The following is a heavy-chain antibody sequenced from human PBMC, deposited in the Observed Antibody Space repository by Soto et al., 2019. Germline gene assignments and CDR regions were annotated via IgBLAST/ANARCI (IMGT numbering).Heavy chain of an antibody. Sequence: QVQLQESGPGLLKPSETLSLTCTVSGGSISSYFYIWVRQPPGKGLEWIGSVYYTGTTDYNPSLKSRVTISVETSKTQFSLNLRSVPAADTAVYYCARDLAAVPRAFDYWGRGTLVTVSS. CDR2: VYYTGTT. CDR3: ARDLAAVPRAFDY. D-gene: IGHD6-13*01. CDR1: GGSISSYF. V-gene: IGHV4-59*01. J-gene: IGHJ4*02.